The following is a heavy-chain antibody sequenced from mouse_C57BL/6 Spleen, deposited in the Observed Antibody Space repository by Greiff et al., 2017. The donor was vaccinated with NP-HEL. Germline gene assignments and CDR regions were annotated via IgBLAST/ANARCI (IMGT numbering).Heavy chain of an antibody. Sequence: VQLVESGAELARPGASVKLSCKASGYTFTSYGISWVKQRTGQGLEWIGEIYPRSGNTYYNEKFKGKATLTADKSSSTAYMELRSLTSEDSAVYFCARPGGSRENYAMDFWGQGTSVTVSS. V-gene: IGHV1-81*01. CDR2: IYPRSGNT. J-gene: IGHJ4*01. CDR3: ARPGGSRENYAMDF. D-gene: IGHD1-1*01. CDR1: GYTFTSYG.